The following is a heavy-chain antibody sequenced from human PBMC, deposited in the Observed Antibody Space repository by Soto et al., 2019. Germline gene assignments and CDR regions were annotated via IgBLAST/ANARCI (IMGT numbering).Heavy chain of an antibody. Sequence: QVTLKESGPVLVKPTETLTLRCTVSGLSITDSEMGVSWIRQPPGQPLEWLAHIDSSGEKSYRTFLKGRLAISTDISKSQIVLTMTNMDPADTATYYCARRHLAVAVSPWFDPWGQGIPVTVSS. D-gene: IGHD6-19*01. CDR2: IDSSGEK. J-gene: IGHJ5*02. V-gene: IGHV2-26*01. CDR3: ARRHLAVAVSPWFDP. CDR1: GLSITDSEMG.